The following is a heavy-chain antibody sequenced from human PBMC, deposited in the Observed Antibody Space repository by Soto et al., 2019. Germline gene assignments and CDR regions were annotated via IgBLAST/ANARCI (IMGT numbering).Heavy chain of an antibody. J-gene: IGHJ3*01. D-gene: IGHD2-8*01. Sequence: QVQLVQSGAEVKKPGASVKVSCKASGYTFSTNAMHWVRQAPGQSLEWMGWINAANGKTEYSQTFQGRVTLTRDISASTAYMELSSLRSEDTAMYYCARGEWVYASLGGQGTMVIVSS. CDR1: GYTFSTNA. V-gene: IGHV1-3*01. CDR3: ARGEWVYASL. CDR2: INAANGKT.